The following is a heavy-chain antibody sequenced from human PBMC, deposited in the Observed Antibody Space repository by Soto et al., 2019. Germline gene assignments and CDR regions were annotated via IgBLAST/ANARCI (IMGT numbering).Heavy chain of an antibody. V-gene: IGHV3-23*01. CDR3: ARENSRISPRLFQH. Sequence: GGSLRLSCAASGFTFSTYAMSWVRQAPGKGLEWVSTINDNGGSTYYADAVKGRFTVSRDNPKNTLYLQMNSLRPEDTGLYYCARENSRISPRLFQHWGHGTLVTVSS. D-gene: IGHD6-6*01. J-gene: IGHJ1*01. CDR2: INDNGGST. CDR1: GFTFSTYA.